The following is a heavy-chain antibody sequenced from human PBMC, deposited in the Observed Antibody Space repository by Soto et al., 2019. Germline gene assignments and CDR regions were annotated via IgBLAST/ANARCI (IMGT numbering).Heavy chain of an antibody. J-gene: IGHJ4*02. CDR3: ARDYGDTLDY. Sequence: SQTLSLTCTVSGGSISSYYWSWIRQPPGKGLEWIGYIYYSGSTNYNPSLKSRVTISVDTSKNQFSLKLSSVTAADTAVYYCARDYGDTLDYWGQGTLVTVSS. D-gene: IGHD4-17*01. CDR2: IYYSGST. CDR1: GGSISSYY. V-gene: IGHV4-59*01.